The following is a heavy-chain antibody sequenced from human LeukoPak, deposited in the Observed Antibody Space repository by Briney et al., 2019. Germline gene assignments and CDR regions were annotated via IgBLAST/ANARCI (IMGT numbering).Heavy chain of an antibody. V-gene: IGHV4-34*01. Sequence: SETLSLTCAVYGGSFSGYYWSWLRQPAGKGLEWIGEINHSGSTNYNPSLKSRVTISVDTSKNQFSLKLSSVTAADTAVYYCARGRRPRYCSGGSCKLKLYYYMDVWGKGTTVTVSS. J-gene: IGHJ6*03. CDR1: GGSFSGYY. D-gene: IGHD2-15*01. CDR3: ARGRRPRYCSGGSCKLKLYYYMDV. CDR2: INHSGST.